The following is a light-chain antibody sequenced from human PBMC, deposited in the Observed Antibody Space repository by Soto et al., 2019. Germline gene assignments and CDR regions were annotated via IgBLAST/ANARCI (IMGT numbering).Light chain of an antibody. CDR2: YAS. J-gene: IGKJ1*01. V-gene: IGKV3-20*01. CDR1: QSVTSSY. Sequence: ELVLTQSPGTLSLSPGERATLSCRASQSVTSSYLAWYQQKPGQAPRLVIYYASSRAAGIPDRFSGSGSGTDFTLTISRLEPEDFAVYYCHQYGTSLTFGQGTKVEIK. CDR3: HQYGTSLT.